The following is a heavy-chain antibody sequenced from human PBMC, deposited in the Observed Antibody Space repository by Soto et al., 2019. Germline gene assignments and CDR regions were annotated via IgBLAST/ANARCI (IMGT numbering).Heavy chain of an antibody. Sequence: PSETLSLTCAVYGVSFSGYYWSWIRQPPGKGLEWIGEINHSGSTNYNPSLKSRVTISVDTSKNQFSLKLSSVTAADTAVYYCARGAGPEYSSSHNWFDPWGQGTLVTVSS. D-gene: IGHD6-6*01. CDR2: INHSGST. J-gene: IGHJ5*02. CDR1: GVSFSGYY. V-gene: IGHV4-34*01. CDR3: ARGAGPEYSSSHNWFDP.